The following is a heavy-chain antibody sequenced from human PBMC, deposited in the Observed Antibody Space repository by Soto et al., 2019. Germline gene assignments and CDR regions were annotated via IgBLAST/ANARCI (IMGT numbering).Heavy chain of an antibody. J-gene: IGHJ6*02. CDR1: GFTFSSYG. CDR2: ISYDGSNK. Sequence: QVQLVESGGGVVQPGRSLRLSCAASGFTFSSYGMHWVRQAPGKGLEWVAVISYDGSNKYYADSVKGRFTISRDNSKNTLYLQMNSLRAEDTAVDYCAKDYLYYYYGMDVWGQGTTVTVSS. V-gene: IGHV3-30*18. CDR3: AKDYLYYYYGMDV.